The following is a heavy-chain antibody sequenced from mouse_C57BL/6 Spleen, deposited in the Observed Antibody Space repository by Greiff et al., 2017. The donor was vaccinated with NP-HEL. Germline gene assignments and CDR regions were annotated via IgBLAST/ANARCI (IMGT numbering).Heavy chain of an antibody. D-gene: IGHD1-1*01. CDR2: INPSSGYT. CDR1: GYTFTSYW. CDR3: ARGAVGNVDY. J-gene: IGHJ2*01. V-gene: IGHV1-7*01. Sequence: VQLQQSGADLAKPGASVKLSCKASGYTFTSYWMHWVKQRPGQGLDWIGYINPSSGYTKYNQKFKDKATLTADKSSSTAYMQLSSLTYEDAAVYYCARGAVGNVDYWGQGTTLTDSS.